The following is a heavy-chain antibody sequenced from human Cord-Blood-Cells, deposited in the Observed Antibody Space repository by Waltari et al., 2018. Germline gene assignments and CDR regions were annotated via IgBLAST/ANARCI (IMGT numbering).Heavy chain of an antibody. Sequence: QVQLQESGPGLVKPSETLSLTCTVSGGSISSYYWSWIRQPPGKGLEWIGYIYYSGSTNYNPSLKSRVPISVDTSKNQFSLKLSSVTAADTAVYYCASRMYYYYGMDVWGQGTTVTVSS. V-gene: IGHV4-59*01. CDR1: GGSISSYY. CDR3: ASRMYYYYGMDV. CDR2: IYYSGST. J-gene: IGHJ6*02.